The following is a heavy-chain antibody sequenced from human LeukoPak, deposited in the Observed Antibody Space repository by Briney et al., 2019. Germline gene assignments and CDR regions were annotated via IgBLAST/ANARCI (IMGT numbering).Heavy chain of an antibody. J-gene: IGHJ4*02. Sequence: SETLSLTCAVYGVSFSGYYWSWIRQPPGKGLEWIGEINHSGSTNYNPSLKSRVTISVDTSKNQFSLKLSSVTAADTAVYYCARAKLRWFFDYWGQGTLVTVSS. CDR2: INHSGST. D-gene: IGHD4-23*01. V-gene: IGHV4-34*01. CDR3: ARAKLRWFFDY. CDR1: GVSFSGYY.